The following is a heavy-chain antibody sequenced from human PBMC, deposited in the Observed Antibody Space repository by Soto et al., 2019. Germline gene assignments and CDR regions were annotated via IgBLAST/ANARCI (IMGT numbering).Heavy chain of an antibody. V-gene: IGHV3-7*01. J-gene: IGHJ6*03. Sequence: TGGSLRLSCAASGFTFSSYWMSWVRQAPGKGLEWVANIKQDGSEKYYVDSVKGRFTISRDNAKNSLYLQMNSLRAEDTAVYYCARTNTTPMDIVVVPAAARRDYYYYYMDVWGKGTTVTVSS. CDR2: IKQDGSEK. D-gene: IGHD2-2*03. CDR3: ARTNTTPMDIVVVPAAARRDYYYYYMDV. CDR1: GFTFSSYW.